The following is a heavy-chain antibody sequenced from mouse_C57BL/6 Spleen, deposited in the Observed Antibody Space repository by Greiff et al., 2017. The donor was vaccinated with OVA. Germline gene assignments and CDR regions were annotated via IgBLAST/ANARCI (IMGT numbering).Heavy chain of an antibody. V-gene: IGHV3-6*01. CDR3: AREGRQLRLDY. D-gene: IGHD3-2*02. CDR2: ISYDGSN. Sequence: VQLKESGPGLVKPSQSLSLTCSVTGYSITSGYYWNWIRQFPGNKLEWMGYISYDGSNNYNPSLKNRISITRDTSKNQFFLKLNSVTTEDTATYYCAREGRQLRLDYWGQGTTLTVSS. J-gene: IGHJ2*01. CDR1: GYSITSGYY.